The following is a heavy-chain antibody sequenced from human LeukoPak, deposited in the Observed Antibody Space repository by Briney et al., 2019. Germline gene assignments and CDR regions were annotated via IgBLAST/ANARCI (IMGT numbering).Heavy chain of an antibody. CDR2: IIPIFGTA. D-gene: IGHD3-22*01. J-gene: IGHJ4*02. CDR3: AREDYYDSSGYFDY. CDR1: GGTFSSYA. V-gene: IGHV1-69*05. Sequence: ASVKVSCKASGGTFSSYAISWVRQAPGQGLEWMGRIIPIFGTANYTQKFQGRVTITTDESTSTAYMELSSLRSEDTAVYYCAREDYYDSSGYFDYWGQGTLVTVSS.